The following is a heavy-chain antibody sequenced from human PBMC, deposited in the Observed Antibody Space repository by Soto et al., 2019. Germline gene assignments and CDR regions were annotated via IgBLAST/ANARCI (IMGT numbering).Heavy chain of an antibody. CDR3: ARIVDPYSSSSSDY. D-gene: IGHD6-6*01. CDR2: ISSSSSYI. V-gene: IGHV3-21*01. Sequence: EVQLVESGGGMVKPGGSLRLSCAASGFTFSSYSMNWVRQAPGKGLEWVSSISSSSSYIYYADSVKGRFTISGDNAKNSLDLQMNSLRAEDTAVYYGARIVDPYSSSSSDYWGQGTLVTVSS. J-gene: IGHJ4*02. CDR1: GFTFSSYS.